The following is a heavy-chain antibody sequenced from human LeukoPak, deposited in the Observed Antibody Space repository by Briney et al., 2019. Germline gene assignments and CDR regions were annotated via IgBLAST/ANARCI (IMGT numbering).Heavy chain of an antibody. D-gene: IGHD2-21*02. CDR3: ARLVCGGDCYSDY. CDR1: GGSFSGYY. V-gene: IGHV4-34*01. J-gene: IGHJ4*02. Sequence: SETLSLTCAVYGGSFSGYYWSWIPHPPPKALEWIGEINHSGTTNNNPSLTRRVTISEDTPKNQFSLKLSSVSAADTAVYYCARLVCGGDCYSDYWGQGTLVTVSS. CDR2: INHSGTT.